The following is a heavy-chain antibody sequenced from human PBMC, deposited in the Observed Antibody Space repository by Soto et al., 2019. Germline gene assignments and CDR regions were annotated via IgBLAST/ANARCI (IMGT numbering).Heavy chain of an antibody. CDR3: ARHGPLTNNWNQLNC. CDR1: GGSISSSPYY. V-gene: IGHV4-39*01. Sequence: QLQLQESGPGLVKPSETLSLTCTVSGGSISSSPYYWAWIRQPPGKGLQWIGNIYYNGNTFYNPSLRSRVTISIVTSQRQFSLRLSSVTASDTAVYYCARHGPLTNNWNQLNCWGQGTLVTVSS. J-gene: IGHJ4*02. D-gene: IGHD1-1*01. CDR2: IYYNGNT.